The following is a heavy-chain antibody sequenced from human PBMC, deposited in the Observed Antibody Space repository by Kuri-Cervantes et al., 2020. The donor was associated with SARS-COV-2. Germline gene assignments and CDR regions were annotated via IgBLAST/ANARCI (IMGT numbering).Heavy chain of an antibody. CDR3: ASTILIAASGTSRYYFDY. D-gene: IGHD6-13*01. V-gene: IGHV3-11*06. J-gene: IGHJ4*01. Sequence: GESLMISCAASGFTFSDYYMSWIRQAPGKGLEWVLYISSSSSYTNYADSVKGRFTISRDNAKNSLYLQMSSLRAEDTAVYYCASTILIAASGTSRYYFDYWGQGNQVNISS. CDR1: GFTFSDYY. CDR2: ISSSSSYT.